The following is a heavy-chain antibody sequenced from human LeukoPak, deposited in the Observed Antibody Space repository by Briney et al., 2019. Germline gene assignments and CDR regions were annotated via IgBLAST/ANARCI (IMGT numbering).Heavy chain of an antibody. CDR2: ISAYNGNS. Sequence: GASVKVSCKASGYTFTSYGISWVRQAPGQGLEWMGWISAYNGNSNYAQKFQGRVTMTTDTSASTAYMELSSLTSEDTAVYYCARVLTMVRGVSPLGYWGQGTLVTVLS. D-gene: IGHD3-10*01. V-gene: IGHV1-18*01. CDR1: GYTFTSYG. J-gene: IGHJ4*02. CDR3: ARVLTMVRGVSPLGY.